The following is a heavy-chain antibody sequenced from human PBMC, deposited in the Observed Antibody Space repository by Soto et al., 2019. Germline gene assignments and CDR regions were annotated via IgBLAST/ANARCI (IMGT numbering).Heavy chain of an antibody. CDR1: GFTFSSYG. Sequence: PGGSLRLSCAASGFTFSSYGMHWVRQAPGKGLEWVAVIWYDGSNKYYADSVKGRFTISRDNSKNTLYLQMNSLRAEDTAVYYCARRRGYSGYDFFDYWGQGTLVTVSS. CDR3: ARRRGYSGYDFFDY. J-gene: IGHJ4*02. D-gene: IGHD5-12*01. V-gene: IGHV3-33*01. CDR2: IWYDGSNK.